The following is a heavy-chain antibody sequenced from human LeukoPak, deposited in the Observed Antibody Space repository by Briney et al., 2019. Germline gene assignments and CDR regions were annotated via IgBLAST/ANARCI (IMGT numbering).Heavy chain of an antibody. Sequence: PGGSLRLSCTASGSTFSTYPMTWVRQAPGQGLEWVSAISGNSVTIYYADSVKGRFTISRDNSKNTRYLQMYSLRAEDTAVYYCAKILSGTYSFDLWGQGTLVTVSS. V-gene: IGHV3-23*01. CDR2: ISGNSVTI. CDR1: GSTFSTYP. CDR3: AKILSGTYSFDL. D-gene: IGHD1-26*01. J-gene: IGHJ4*02.